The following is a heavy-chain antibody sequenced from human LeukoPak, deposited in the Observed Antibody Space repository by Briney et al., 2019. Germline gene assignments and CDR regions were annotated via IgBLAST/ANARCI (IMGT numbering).Heavy chain of an antibody. Sequence: SVKVSCKASGGTFSSYAISWVRQAPGQGLEWMGRIIPILGIANYAQKFQGRVTITADKSTSTAYMELSSLRSEDTAVYYCARFRAYDFWSGYYALDAFDIWGQGTMVTVSS. CDR1: GGTFSSYA. CDR2: IIPILGIA. CDR3: ARFRAYDFWSGYYALDAFDI. V-gene: IGHV1-69*04. J-gene: IGHJ3*02. D-gene: IGHD3-3*01.